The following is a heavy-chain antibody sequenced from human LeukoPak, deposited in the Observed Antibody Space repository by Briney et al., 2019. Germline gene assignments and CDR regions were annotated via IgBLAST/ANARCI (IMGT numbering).Heavy chain of an antibody. V-gene: IGHV3-30*18. J-gene: IGHJ4*02. Sequence: GGSLRLSCAASGFTFSSYGMHWVRQAPGKGLEWVAVISYDGSNKYYADSVKGRFTISRDNSKNTLYLQMNSLRVEDTAVYYCANAEYGDYVGYFDYWGQGTLVTVSS. D-gene: IGHD4-17*01. CDR1: GFTFSSYG. CDR3: ANAEYGDYVGYFDY. CDR2: ISYDGSNK.